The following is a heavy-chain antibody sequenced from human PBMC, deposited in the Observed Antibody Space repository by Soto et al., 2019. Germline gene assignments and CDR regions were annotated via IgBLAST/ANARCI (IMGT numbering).Heavy chain of an antibody. J-gene: IGHJ6*02. D-gene: IGHD2-21*02. V-gene: IGHV4-4*07. CDR3: ARDPRIAYCGADCWYYYYGMDV. CDR1: GGSISSYY. Sequence: PSETLSLTCTVSGGSISSYYWSWIRQPAGKGLEWIGRIYTSGSTNYNPSLKSRVTMTVDTSKNQFSLKLSSVTAADTAVYYCARDPRIAYCGADCWYYYYGMDVWGQGTTVTVS. CDR2: IYTSGST.